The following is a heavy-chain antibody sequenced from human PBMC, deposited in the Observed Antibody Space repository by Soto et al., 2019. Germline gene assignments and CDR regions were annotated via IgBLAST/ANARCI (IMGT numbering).Heavy chain of an antibody. D-gene: IGHD3-10*01. Sequence: GGSLRLSCAASGFTVSSNYMSWVRQAPGKGLEWVSVIYSGGSTYYADSVKGRFTISRDNSKNTLYLQMNSLRAEDTAVYYCARARTMVRGVIIPNDAFDIWGQGTMVTVPS. CDR2: IYSGGST. CDR3: ARARTMVRGVIIPNDAFDI. V-gene: IGHV3-53*01. J-gene: IGHJ3*02. CDR1: GFTVSSNY.